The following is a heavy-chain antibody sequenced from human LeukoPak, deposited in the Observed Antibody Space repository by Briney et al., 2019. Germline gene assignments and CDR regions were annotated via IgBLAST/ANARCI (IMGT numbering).Heavy chain of an antibody. CDR2: ISAYNGAT. CDR1: GDTFTSYG. CDR3: ARCWSYDRGYCDY. J-gene: IGHJ4*02. Sequence: ASVRVSCKTSGDTFTSYGFTWVRQAPGQGLEWMGWISAYNGATDYAQKLQGRVTMTTDTSTSTASMELRSLRSDDTAMYYCARCWSYDRGYCDYWGQGTLVTVSS. D-gene: IGHD5-12*01. V-gene: IGHV1-18*01.